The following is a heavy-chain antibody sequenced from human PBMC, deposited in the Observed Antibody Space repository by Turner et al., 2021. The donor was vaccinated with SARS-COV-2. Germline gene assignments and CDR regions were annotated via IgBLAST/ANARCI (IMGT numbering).Heavy chain of an antibody. V-gene: IGHV3-11*06. J-gene: IGHJ4*02. D-gene: IGHD1-26*01. CDR1: GFTFSDYY. CDR3: ARGANGNFDY. CDR2: ISSTSNYI. Sequence: QVQLVASGGGLVKPGGSLSLSCSASGFTFSDYYMSWIRQDPGKGLEWVSYISSTSNYIFYADSVKGRFTISRDNAKNSLYLQMNSLRVEDTAVYYCARGANGNFDYWGQGALVTVSS.